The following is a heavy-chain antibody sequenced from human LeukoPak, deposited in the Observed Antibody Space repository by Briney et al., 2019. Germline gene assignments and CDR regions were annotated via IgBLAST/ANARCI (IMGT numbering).Heavy chain of an antibody. CDR1: GGSITSSSHY. D-gene: IGHD2-15*01. CDR3: AAIVTTQPPDY. J-gene: IGHJ4*02. CDR2: IFYGGSN. Sequence: SETLSLTCTVSGGSITSSSHYWGWIRQPPGKGLEWIGSIFYGGSNYYSPSLNSRVTISLDTSKNQFSLKLSSVTAADTAVYYCAAIVTTQPPDYWGQGTLVTVSS. V-gene: IGHV4-39*01.